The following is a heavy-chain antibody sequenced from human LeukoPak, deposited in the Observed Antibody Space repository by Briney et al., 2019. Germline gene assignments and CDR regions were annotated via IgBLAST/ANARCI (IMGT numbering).Heavy chain of an antibody. V-gene: IGHV4-4*02. D-gene: IGHD6-13*01. CDR1: GGSISSSNW. J-gene: IGHJ6*02. CDR2: IYHSGST. Sequence: SETLSLTCAVSGGSISSSNWWSWVRQPPGKGLEWIGEIYHSGSTNYNPSLKSRVTISVDTSKNQFSLKLSSVTAADTAVYYCARASYSSSWYNGLVPPEYYYYYYGMDVWGQGTTVTVSS. CDR3: ARASYSSSWYNGLVPPEYYYYYYGMDV.